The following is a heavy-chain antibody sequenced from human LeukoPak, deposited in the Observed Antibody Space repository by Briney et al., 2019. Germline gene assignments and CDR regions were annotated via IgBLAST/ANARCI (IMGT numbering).Heavy chain of an antibody. D-gene: IGHD7-27*01. CDR2: INHSGST. CDR1: GGSFSGYY. J-gene: IGHJ4*02. Sequence: SETLSLTCAVYGGSFSGYYWSWIRQPPGKGLEWIGEINHSGSTNYNPSLKSRVTISVDTSKNQFSLKLSSVTAADTAVYYCARGLGYCGQGTLVTVSS. CDR3: ARGLGY. V-gene: IGHV4-34*01.